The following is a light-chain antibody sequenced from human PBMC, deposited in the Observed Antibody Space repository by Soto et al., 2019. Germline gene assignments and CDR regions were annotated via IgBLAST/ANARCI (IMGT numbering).Light chain of an antibody. J-gene: IGLJ2*01. Sequence: QSALTQPTSASGSPGQSVAISCSGTSSDVGGYNYVSWYQQHPGKAPKLMIYDVTKRPSGVPDRFSGSKSGNTASLTVSGLHSEDEADYYCISYAGSNRVAFVGGTKLTVL. CDR2: DVT. CDR3: ISYAGSNRVA. V-gene: IGLV2-8*01. CDR1: SSDVGGYNY.